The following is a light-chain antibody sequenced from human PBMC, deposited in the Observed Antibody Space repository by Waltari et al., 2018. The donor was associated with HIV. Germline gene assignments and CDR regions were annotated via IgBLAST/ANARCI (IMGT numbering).Light chain of an antibody. CDR1: QRVSSSY. J-gene: IGKJ2*01. V-gene: IGKV3-20*01. Sequence: EIVLTLSPGTLALSPGGRATLSCRASQRVSSSYSDWYQQKPGQAPRLLIHGASSRATGIPDRFSGSGSGTDFTLTISRLEPEDSKVYYCQQYGSSPPYTLGQGTKLEIK. CDR2: GAS. CDR3: QQYGSSPPYT.